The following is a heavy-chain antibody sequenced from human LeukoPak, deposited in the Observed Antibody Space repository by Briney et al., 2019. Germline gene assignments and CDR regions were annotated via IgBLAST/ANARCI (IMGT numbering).Heavy chain of an antibody. CDR3: ARVAVYCSSTSCFRVWFDP. J-gene: IGHJ5*02. CDR1: GYTFTGYY. Sequence: ASVKVSCKASGYTFTGYYMHWVRQAPGQGLEWMGWINPNSGGTNYAQKFQGWVTMTRDTSISTAYMELSRLRSDDTAVYYCARVAVYCSSTSCFRVWFDPWGQGTLVTVSS. V-gene: IGHV1-2*04. D-gene: IGHD2-2*01. CDR2: INPNSGGT.